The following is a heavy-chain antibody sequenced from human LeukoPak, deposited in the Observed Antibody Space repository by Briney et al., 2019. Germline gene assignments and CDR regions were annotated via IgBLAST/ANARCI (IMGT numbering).Heavy chain of an antibody. CDR1: GFTFSSYS. V-gene: IGHV3-21*01. J-gene: IGHJ4*02. D-gene: IGHD5-12*01. CDR2: ISSSSYI. CDR3: ARADSGTPYYFDY. Sequence: PGGSLRLSCAASGFTFSSYSMNWVRQAPGKGLEWVSSISSSSYIYYADSVKGRFTISRDNAKNSLYLQMNSLRAEDTAVYYCARADSGTPYYFDYWGQGTLVTVSS.